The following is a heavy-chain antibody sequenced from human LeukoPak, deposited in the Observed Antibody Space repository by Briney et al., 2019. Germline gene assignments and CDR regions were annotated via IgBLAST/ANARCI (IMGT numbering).Heavy chain of an antibody. V-gene: IGHV4-39*07. J-gene: IGHJ6*02. CDR3: ARVGGTNYYYYGMDV. Sequence: PSETLSLTCTVSGGSLSSSSYYWGWIRQPPGKGLEWIGSIYYSGSTYYNPSLKSRVTISVDTSKNQFSLKLSSVTAADTAVYYCARVGGTNYYYYGMDVWGQGTTVTVSS. CDR2: IYYSGST. D-gene: IGHD1-26*01. CDR1: GGSLSSSSYY.